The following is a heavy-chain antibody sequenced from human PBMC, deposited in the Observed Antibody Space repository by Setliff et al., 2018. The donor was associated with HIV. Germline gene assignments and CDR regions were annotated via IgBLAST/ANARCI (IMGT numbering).Heavy chain of an antibody. D-gene: IGHD3-10*01. CDR3: ARRIDNSGSLPAKNWFDT. Sequence: SETLSLTCTVSGGSISSYCWDWIRQPPGKGPEWIGYIFASGSSLYNPSLQSRVSISIDTSKNQFSLKLSSVTAADTAVYYCARRIDNSGSLPAKNWFDTWGQGRLVTVSS. CDR2: IFASGSS. J-gene: IGHJ5*02. CDR1: GGSISSYC. V-gene: IGHV4-4*09.